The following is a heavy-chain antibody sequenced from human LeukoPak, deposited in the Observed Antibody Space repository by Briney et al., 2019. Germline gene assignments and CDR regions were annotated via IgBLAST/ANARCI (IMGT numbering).Heavy chain of an antibody. CDR1: GGSISSYY. CDR2: IYYSGST. J-gene: IGHJ4*02. D-gene: IGHD3-3*01. Sequence: SETLSLTCTVSGGSISSYYWSWIRQPPGKGLEWIGSIYYSGSTHYNPSLKSRVTISVDTSKNQFSLKLSSVTAADTAVYYCARRAYDFWSGYYQYYFDYWGQGTLVTVSS. V-gene: IGHV4-59*05. CDR3: ARRAYDFWSGYYQYYFDY.